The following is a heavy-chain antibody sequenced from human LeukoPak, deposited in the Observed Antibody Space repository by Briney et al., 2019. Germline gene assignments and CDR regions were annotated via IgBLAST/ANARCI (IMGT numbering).Heavy chain of an antibody. J-gene: IGHJ3*02. CDR3: AKALEYSSSSSAFDI. CDR2: ISYDGSNK. V-gene: IGHV3-30-3*01. D-gene: IGHD6-6*01. CDR1: GFTFSSYA. Sequence: PGRSLRLSCAASGFTFSSYAMHWVRQAPGKGLEWVAVISYDGSNKYYADSVKGRFTISRDNSKNTLYLQMNSLRAEDTAVYYCAKALEYSSSSSAFDIWGQGTMVTVSS.